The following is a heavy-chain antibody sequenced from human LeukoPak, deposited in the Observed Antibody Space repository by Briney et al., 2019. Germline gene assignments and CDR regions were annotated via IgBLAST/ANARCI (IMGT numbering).Heavy chain of an antibody. Sequence: SETLSLTCTVSGGSISSSSYYWGWIRQPPGKGLEWIVSIYYSGSTYYNPSLKSRVTISVDTSKNQFSLKLSSVTAADTAVYYCARDRARYYDSSGSFDYWGQGTLVTVSS. D-gene: IGHD3-22*01. J-gene: IGHJ4*02. CDR3: ARDRARYYDSSGSFDY. CDR1: GGSISSSSYY. CDR2: IYYSGST. V-gene: IGHV4-39*07.